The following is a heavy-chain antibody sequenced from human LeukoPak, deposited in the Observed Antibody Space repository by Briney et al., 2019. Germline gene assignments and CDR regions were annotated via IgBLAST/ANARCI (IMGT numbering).Heavy chain of an antibody. CDR2: INPNSGGT. J-gene: IGHJ4*02. CDR1: GYTLNVYY. Sequence: GASVKVSCKASGYTLNVYYMHWVRQAPGQGLEWMGWINPNSGGTNYAQKFQGRVTMTRDTSISTAYMELSSLRSDDTAVYYCARGYCSGDCFTLFDYWGQGTLVTVSS. D-gene: IGHD2-21*02. V-gene: IGHV1-2*02. CDR3: ARGYCSGDCFTLFDY.